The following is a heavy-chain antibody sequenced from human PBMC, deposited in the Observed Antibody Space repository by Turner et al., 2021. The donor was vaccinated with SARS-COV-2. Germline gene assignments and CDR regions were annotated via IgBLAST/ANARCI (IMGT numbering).Heavy chain of an antibody. D-gene: IGHD2-2*01. Sequence: VQLVESGGGLVQPGRSPRLCCAASGLPFSRYEMNWVRQDPGKGLGWVSYISSSGSTIYYADSVKGRFTIARDKAKNSRYLQMNSLSAEDTAVYYCARDDCSSTSCYITNWFDPWGQGTLVTVSS. V-gene: IGHV3-48*03. CDR1: GLPFSRYE. CDR3: ARDDCSSTSCYITNWFDP. CDR2: ISSSGSTI. J-gene: IGHJ5*02.